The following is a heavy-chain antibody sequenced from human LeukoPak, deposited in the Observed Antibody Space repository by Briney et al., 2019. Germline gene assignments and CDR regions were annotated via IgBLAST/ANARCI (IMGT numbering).Heavy chain of an antibody. CDR2: MNPNSGNT. D-gene: IGHD2-15*01. CDR1: GYTFTSYD. V-gene: IGHV1-8*01. CDR3: ARGHLGAVVVAATEDY. Sequence: ASVKVSCKASGYTFTSYDINWVRQATGQGLEWMGWMNPNSGNTGYAQKFQGRVTMTRNTSISTAYMELSSLRSEDTAVYYCARGHLGAVVVAATEDYWGQGTLVTVSS. J-gene: IGHJ4*02.